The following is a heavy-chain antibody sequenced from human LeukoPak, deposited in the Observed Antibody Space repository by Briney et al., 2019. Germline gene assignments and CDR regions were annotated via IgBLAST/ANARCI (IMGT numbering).Heavy chain of an antibody. CDR3: AFLPITDDTSDI. D-gene: IGHD3-10*01. CDR2: ICGGGSSQ. V-gene: IGHV3-23*01. J-gene: IGHJ3*02. Sequence: PGGSLTLSCAAWGFIFSSYDVSWVRRARGGGVVWVTAICGGGSSQYYADSVKGRFIISRDNSNNTLYLQMNSLRTEDTAVYYCAFLPITDDTSDIWGQGTMVTVSS. CDR1: GFIFSSYD.